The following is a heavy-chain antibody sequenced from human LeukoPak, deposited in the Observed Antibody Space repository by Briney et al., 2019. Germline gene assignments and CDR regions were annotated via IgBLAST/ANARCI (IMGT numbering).Heavy chain of an antibody. CDR3: TRGDDILTGYYPFDY. V-gene: IGHV1-46*01. CDR1: GYTFTSYY. CDR2: INPSGGST. D-gene: IGHD3-9*01. Sequence: ASVKVSCKASGYTFTSYYMHWVRQAPGQGLEWMGIINPSGGSTSYAQKFQGRVTMTRDMSTSTVYMELSSLRSEDTAVYYCTRGDDILTGYYPFDYWGQGTLVTVSS. J-gene: IGHJ4*02.